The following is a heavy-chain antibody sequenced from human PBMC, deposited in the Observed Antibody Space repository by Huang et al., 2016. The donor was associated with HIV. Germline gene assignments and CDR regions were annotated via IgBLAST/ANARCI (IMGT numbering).Heavy chain of an antibody. CDR2: ISVYNGNT. CDR1: GYTFSRFG. D-gene: IGHD5-18*01. V-gene: IGHV1-18*01. J-gene: IGHJ6*03. CDR3: ARGGGIQLWLLGYYYMDV. Sequence: QVQLVQSGAEVKKPGASVKVSCKASGYTFSRFGISWVRQAPGQGLEWGGWISVYNGNTKFAKKVQGRLTRTTDTSTSTAYMELRSLRSDDTAVYYCARGGGIQLWLLGYYYMDVWGNGTTVTVSS.